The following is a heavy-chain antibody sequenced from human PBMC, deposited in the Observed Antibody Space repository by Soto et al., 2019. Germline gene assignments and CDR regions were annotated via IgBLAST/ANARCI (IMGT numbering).Heavy chain of an antibody. Sequence: ASMKVSCKGSRYTLTRYDSNWVRPATGQGLEWMGWMNPNSGNTGYAQKFQGRVTMTRNTSISTAYMELSSLRSEDTAVYYCARGQLRITIFGVDPFYYYYGMDVWGQGTTVTVSS. CDR3: ARGQLRITIFGVDPFYYYYGMDV. J-gene: IGHJ6*02. CDR2: MNPNSGNT. CDR1: RYTLTRYD. V-gene: IGHV1-8*01. D-gene: IGHD3-3*01.